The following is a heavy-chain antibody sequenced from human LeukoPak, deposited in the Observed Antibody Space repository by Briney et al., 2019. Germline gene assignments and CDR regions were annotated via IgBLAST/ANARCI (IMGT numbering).Heavy chain of an antibody. J-gene: IGHJ6*03. CDR1: GFTFSSYW. V-gene: IGHV3-7*01. Sequence: GSLRLSCAASGFTFSSYWMHWVRQAPGKGLEWMANIKQDGSEKYYVDSVKGRFTISRDNAKNSLYLQMNSLRAEDTAVYYCARVVVVVAATGCYYYMDVWGKGTTVTVSS. D-gene: IGHD2-15*01. CDR3: ARVVVVVAATGCYYYMDV. CDR2: IKQDGSEK.